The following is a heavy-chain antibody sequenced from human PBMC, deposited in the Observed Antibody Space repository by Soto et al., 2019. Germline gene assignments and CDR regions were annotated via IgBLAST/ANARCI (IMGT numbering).Heavy chain of an antibody. D-gene: IGHD3-22*01. V-gene: IGHV1-69*13. CDR3: ASYMNYDSSGYYPSYFDY. Sequence: ASVKVSCKASGGTFSSYAISWVRQAPGQGLEWMGGIIPIFGTANYAQKFQGRVTITADESTSTAYMELSSPRSEDTAVYYCASYMNYDSSGYYPSYFDYWGQGTLVTVSS. J-gene: IGHJ4*02. CDR1: GGTFSSYA. CDR2: IIPIFGTA.